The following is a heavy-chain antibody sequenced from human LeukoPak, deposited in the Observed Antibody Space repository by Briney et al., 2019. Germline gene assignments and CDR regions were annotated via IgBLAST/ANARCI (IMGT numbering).Heavy chain of an antibody. CDR2: IWYDGSNK. Sequence: GGSLRLSCAASGFTFSSYGMHWVRKAPGKGLEWVAVIWYDGSNKYYADSVKGRFTISRDNSKNTLYLQMNSLRAEDTAVYYCARYYYDSSGSPGHDAFDIWGQGTMVTVSS. CDR3: ARYYYDSSGSPGHDAFDI. J-gene: IGHJ3*02. CDR1: GFTFSSYG. D-gene: IGHD3-22*01. V-gene: IGHV3-33*01.